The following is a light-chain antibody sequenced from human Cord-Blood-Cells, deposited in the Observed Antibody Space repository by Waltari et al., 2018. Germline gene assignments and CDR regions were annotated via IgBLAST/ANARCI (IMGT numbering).Light chain of an antibody. Sequence: SYVLTQPPSVSVAPGKTARITCGGNNLGSKRVHWYQQKPGQAPVLVIYSDSDRPSGLPERFSGSNSGNTATLTISRVEAGDEADYYCQVWDSSSDHYVFGTGTKVTVL. CDR1: NLGSKR. V-gene: IGLV3-21*04. CDR3: QVWDSSSDHYV. CDR2: SDS. J-gene: IGLJ1*01.